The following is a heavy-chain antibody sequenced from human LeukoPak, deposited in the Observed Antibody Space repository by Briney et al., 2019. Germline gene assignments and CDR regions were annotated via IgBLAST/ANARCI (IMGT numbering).Heavy chain of an antibody. V-gene: IGHV3-48*01. Sequence: GGSLRLSCAASGFNFSSYSMNWVRRAPGKGLEWVSYISSSSSTIYYADSVKGRFTVSRDNSKNTVYLQMNSLRAEDSALYYCAKWNGYADYWGRGTLVTVSS. CDR3: AKWNGYADY. CDR2: ISSSSSTI. D-gene: IGHD5-12*01. J-gene: IGHJ4*02. CDR1: GFNFSSYS.